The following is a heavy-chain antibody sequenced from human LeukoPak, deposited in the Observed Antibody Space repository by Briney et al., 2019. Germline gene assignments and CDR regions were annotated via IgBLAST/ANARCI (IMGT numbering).Heavy chain of an antibody. Sequence: GASVKVSCKASGYTFTTYGMNWVRQAPGQGLEWMGWTNTNTGNPAYAQGFTGRFVFSLDTSVSTAYLQISSLKAQDTAVYYCAREWFYDSSGYAFDIWGQGTMVIVSS. CDR3: AREWFYDSSGYAFDI. CDR2: TNTNTGNP. CDR1: GYTFTTYG. J-gene: IGHJ3*02. D-gene: IGHD3-22*01. V-gene: IGHV7-4-1*02.